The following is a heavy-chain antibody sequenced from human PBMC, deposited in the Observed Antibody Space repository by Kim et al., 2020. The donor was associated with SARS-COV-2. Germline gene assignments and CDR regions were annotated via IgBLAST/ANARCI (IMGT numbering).Heavy chain of an antibody. J-gene: IGHJ4*02. V-gene: IGHV3-15*01. CDR2: IKSKTDGGTT. Sequence: GGSLRLSCAASGFTFSNAWMSWVRQAPGKGLEWVGHIKSKTDGGTTDYAAPVKGRFTISRDDSKNMLYLQMNSLKTEVTAVYYCTTEAIMITFGGVECWGQGTLVTVSS. CDR1: GFTFSNAW. CDR3: TTEAIMITFGGVEC. D-gene: IGHD3-16*01.